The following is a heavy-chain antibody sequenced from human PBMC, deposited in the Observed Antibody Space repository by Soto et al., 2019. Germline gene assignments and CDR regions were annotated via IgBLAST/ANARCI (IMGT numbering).Heavy chain of an antibody. Sequence: ASVKVSCKASGYTFTSYAMHWVRQAPGQRLEWMGWINAGNGNTKYSQKFQGRVTITRDTSASTAYMELSSLRSEDTAVYYCARAFLDLDELNLFDPRSQGSPVTVS. CDR3: ARAFLDLDELNLFDP. V-gene: IGHV1-3*01. D-gene: IGHD1-1*01. CDR2: INAGNGNT. CDR1: GYTFTSYA. J-gene: IGHJ5*01.